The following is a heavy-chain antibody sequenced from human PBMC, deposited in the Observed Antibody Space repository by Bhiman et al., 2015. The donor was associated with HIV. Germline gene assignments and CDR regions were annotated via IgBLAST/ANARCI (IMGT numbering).Heavy chain of an antibody. J-gene: IGHJ4*02. CDR2: ISDDGSNK. Sequence: QVQLVESGGGVVQPGRSLRLSCAASGFTFSSYGMHWVRQAPGKGLEWVAVISDDGSNKYYANSVRGRFTISRDNAKNALFLQMSSLSVEDTGVYYCTRISYDSGWYLNYWGQGTLVTVSS. V-gene: IGHV3-30*03. CDR1: GFTFSSYG. D-gene: IGHD6-19*01. CDR3: TRISYDSGWYLNY.